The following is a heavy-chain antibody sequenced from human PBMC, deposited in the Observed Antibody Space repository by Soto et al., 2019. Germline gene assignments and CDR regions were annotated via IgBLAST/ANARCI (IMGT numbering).Heavy chain of an antibody. CDR1: EFIFSNYG. Sequence: QVHLVESGGGVVQPGRSLRLSCAASEFIFSNYGMHWVRQAPGKGLEWVAAIYYDGSNKYYADSVKGRFTISRDNFRNPLLLPNNRPRAQDTALYFCARNSKDDCSGYYGGFDYWGQGTLVAVSS. CDR3: ARNSKDDCSGYYGGFDY. J-gene: IGHJ4*02. CDR2: IYYDGSNK. V-gene: IGHV3-33*01. D-gene: IGHD3-22*01.